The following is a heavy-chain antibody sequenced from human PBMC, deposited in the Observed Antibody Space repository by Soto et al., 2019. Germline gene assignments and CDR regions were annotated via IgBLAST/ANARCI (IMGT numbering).Heavy chain of an antibody. Sequence: SETLSLTCTVSGDSISSGGYYWSWIRQHPGKGLQWIGYISYSGTTYYNPSLKSRVIISVDTSENQFSLNLSSVTAEDTAVYYCVKDGLVYAIPADFDYWGQGTLVTVSS. CDR1: GDSISSGGYY. D-gene: IGHD2-8*01. CDR3: VKDGLVYAIPADFDY. V-gene: IGHV4-31*03. CDR2: ISYSGTT. J-gene: IGHJ4*02.